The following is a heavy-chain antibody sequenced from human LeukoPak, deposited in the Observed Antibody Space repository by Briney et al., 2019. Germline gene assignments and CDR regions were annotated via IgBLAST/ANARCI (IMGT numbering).Heavy chain of an antibody. CDR2: ISGSGGST. J-gene: IGHJ4*02. D-gene: IGHD1-26*01. CDR3: ARSPSYSGSYLDYYFDY. Sequence: GGSLRLSCAASGSTFSSYAMSWVCQAPGKGLEWVSAISGSGGSTYYADSVKGRFTISRDNSKNTLYLQMGSLRAEDMAVYYCARSPSYSGSYLDYYFDYWGQGTLVTVSS. CDR1: GSTFSSYA. V-gene: IGHV3-23*01.